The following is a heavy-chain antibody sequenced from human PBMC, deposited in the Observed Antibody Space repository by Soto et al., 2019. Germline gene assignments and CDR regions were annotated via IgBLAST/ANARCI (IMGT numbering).Heavy chain of an antibody. Sequence: GASVKVSCKASGYTFTSYGISWVRQAPGQGLEWMGWISAYNGNTNYAQKLQGRVTMTTDTSTSTAYMELRSLRSDDTAVYYRARDAMVRGVTNFDYWGQGTLVTVSS. V-gene: IGHV1-18*01. CDR2: ISAYNGNT. CDR1: GYTFTSYG. D-gene: IGHD3-10*01. CDR3: ARDAMVRGVTNFDY. J-gene: IGHJ4*02.